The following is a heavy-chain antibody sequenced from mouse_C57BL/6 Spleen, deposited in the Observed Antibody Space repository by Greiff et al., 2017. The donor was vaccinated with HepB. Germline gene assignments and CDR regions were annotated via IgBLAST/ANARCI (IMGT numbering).Heavy chain of an antibody. CDR1: GFNIKDDY. CDR2: IDPENGDT. D-gene: IGHD1-1*01. Sequence: EVQLQQSGAELVRPGASVKLSCTASGFNIKDDYMHWVKQRPEQGLEWIGWIDPENGDTEYASKLQGKATITADTSYNTAYLQLSSLTSEDTAVYYCTPAYYYGSSYGYFDVLGTGTTVTVSS. J-gene: IGHJ1*03. V-gene: IGHV14-4*01. CDR3: TPAYYYGSSYGYFDV.